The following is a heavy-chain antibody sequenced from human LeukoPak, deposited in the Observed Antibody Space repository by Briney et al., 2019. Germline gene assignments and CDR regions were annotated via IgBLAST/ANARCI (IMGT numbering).Heavy chain of an antibody. J-gene: IGHJ4*02. D-gene: IGHD3-22*01. CDR3: ARDMYYDSSGFFDY. CDR1: GYTFTSYA. Sequence: ASVKVSCKASGYTFTSYAMHWVRQAPGQRLEWMGWINAGNGNTKYSQEFQGRVTITRDTSASTAYMELSSLRSEDMAVYYCARDMYYDSSGFFDYWGQGTLVTVSS. V-gene: IGHV1-3*03. CDR2: INAGNGNT.